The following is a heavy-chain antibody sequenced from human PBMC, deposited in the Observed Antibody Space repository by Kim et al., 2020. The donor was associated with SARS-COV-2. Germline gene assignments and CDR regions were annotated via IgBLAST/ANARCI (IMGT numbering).Heavy chain of an antibody. CDR1: GFAFSTYG. CDR2: ISGSGGVT. V-gene: IGHV3-23*01. CDR3: AKGATGSYDY. Sequence: GGSLRLSCAASGFAFSTYGMSWVRQAPGRGLEWVSYISGSGGVTHYADSVKGRFTISRDNSKNTLYLQMNSLRAEDTAVFYCAKGATGSYDYWGQGPWSPSPQ. D-gene: IGHD1-26*01. J-gene: IGHJ4*02.